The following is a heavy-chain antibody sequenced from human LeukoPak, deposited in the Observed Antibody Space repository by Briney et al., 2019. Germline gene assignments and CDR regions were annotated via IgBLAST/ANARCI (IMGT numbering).Heavy chain of an antibody. J-gene: IGHJ5*02. CDR2: IIPILGIA. D-gene: IGHD6-19*01. Sequence: SVKVSCKASGGTFSSYAISWVRQAPGQGLEWLGRIIPILGIANYAQKFQGRVTITADKSTSTAYMELSSLRSEDTAVYYCAGGSSGWINWFDPWGQGTLVTVSS. V-gene: IGHV1-69*04. CDR1: GGTFSSYA. CDR3: AGGSSGWINWFDP.